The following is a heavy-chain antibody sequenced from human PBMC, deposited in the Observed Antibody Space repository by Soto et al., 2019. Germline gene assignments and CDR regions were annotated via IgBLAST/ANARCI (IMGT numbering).Heavy chain of an antibody. CDR2: INPNSGDT. V-gene: IGHV1-2*02. CDR1: GYTFTDFY. J-gene: IGHJ5*02. D-gene: IGHD2-8*01. CDR3: ARDASQWYVWFDP. Sequence: ASVKVSCKASGYTFTDFYLQWVRHAPGQGLERMGWINPNSGDTKYAQKFQGRVTMTRDTSISTVYMEVTRLTSDDTALYYCARDASQWYVWFDPWGQGTLVTVSS.